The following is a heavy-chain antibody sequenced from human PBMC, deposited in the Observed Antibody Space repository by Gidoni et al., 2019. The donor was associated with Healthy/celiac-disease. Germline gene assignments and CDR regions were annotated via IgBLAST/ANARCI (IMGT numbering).Heavy chain of an antibody. CDR1: GGTFSSYA. CDR2: IIPILGIA. Sequence: QVQLVQSGAEVKKPGSSVKVSCKASGGTFSSYAISWVRQAPGQGLEWMGRIIPILGIANYAQKFQGRVTITADKSTSTAYMELSSLRSEDTAVYYCARDLCGGDCYSNDYWGQGTLVTVSS. J-gene: IGHJ4*02. D-gene: IGHD2-21*02. V-gene: IGHV1-69*04. CDR3: ARDLCGGDCYSNDY.